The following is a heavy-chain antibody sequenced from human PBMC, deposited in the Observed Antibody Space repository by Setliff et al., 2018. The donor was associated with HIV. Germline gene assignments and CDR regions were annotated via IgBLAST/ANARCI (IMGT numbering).Heavy chain of an antibody. Sequence: PGGSLRLSCAASGFMFNIHEMNWVRQAPGKGLEWVSYISSGSVNIFYADSVKGRFTISRDNAKNSLYLQMNSLRAEDTAIYYCARGSLRGVLALGMDVWGQGTTVTVSS. J-gene: IGHJ6*02. V-gene: IGHV3-48*03. CDR2: ISSGSVNI. D-gene: IGHD3-10*01. CDR1: GFMFNIHE. CDR3: ARGSLRGVLALGMDV.